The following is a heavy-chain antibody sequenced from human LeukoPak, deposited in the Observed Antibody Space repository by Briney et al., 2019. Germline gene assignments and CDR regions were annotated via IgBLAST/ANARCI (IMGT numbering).Heavy chain of an antibody. CDR1: GGSFSGYY. CDR2: INHSGST. D-gene: IGHD2-2*01. V-gene: IGHV4-34*01. Sequence: PSGTLSLTCAVYGGSFSGYYWSWIRQPPGKGLEWIGEINHSGSTNYNPSLKSRVTISVDTSKNQFSLKLSSVTAADTAVYYCARTGLTRSFDPWGQGTLVTVSS. J-gene: IGHJ5*02. CDR3: ARTGLTRSFDP.